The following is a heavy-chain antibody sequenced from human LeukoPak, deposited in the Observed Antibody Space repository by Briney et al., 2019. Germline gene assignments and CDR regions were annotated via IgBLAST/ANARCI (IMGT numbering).Heavy chain of an antibody. J-gene: IGHJ2*01. CDR3: ARDRDRGYLYFDL. V-gene: IGHV3-53*01. CDR1: GFTVSSNY. D-gene: IGHD3-22*01. Sequence: GGSLRLSCAASGFTVSSNYMSWVRQAPGKGLEWVSVIYSGGGTYYADSVKGRFTISRDNSKNTLYLQMNSLRAEDTAVYYCARDRDRGYLYFDLWGRGTLVTVSS. CDR2: IYSGGGT.